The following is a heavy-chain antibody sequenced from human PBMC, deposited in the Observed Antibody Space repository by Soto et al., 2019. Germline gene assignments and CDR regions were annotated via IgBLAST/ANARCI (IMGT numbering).Heavy chain of an antibody. Sequence: VQLLESGGNLVQPGGSLRLSYAASGFSFSTYALTWVRQAPGKGLEWVSGISASGATTYYADSVKGRFTISRDNSKNTVFLQMTSLSAEDTALYYCAKWTDTVIEAALAGGAFDIWGQGTMVTVSS. V-gene: IGHV3-23*01. J-gene: IGHJ3*02. CDR1: GFSFSTYA. D-gene: IGHD2-15*01. CDR3: AKWTDTVIEAALAGGAFDI. CDR2: ISASGATT.